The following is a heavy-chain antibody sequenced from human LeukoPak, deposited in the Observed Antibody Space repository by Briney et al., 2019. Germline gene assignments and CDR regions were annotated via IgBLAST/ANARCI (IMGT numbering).Heavy chain of an antibody. J-gene: IGHJ4*02. CDR3: ATTPNFGSGYPRYFFDY. Sequence: PSETLSLTCTVSGVSISSSSYYWGWLRQPPGKGLEWIGSIYYSGNTYYNPSLNSRVSISVDMSKNQFSLKLTSVTAADTAVYFCATTPNFGSGYPRYFFDYWGQGILVTVSS. CDR2: IYYSGNT. D-gene: IGHD3-22*01. V-gene: IGHV4-39*07. CDR1: GVSISSSSYY.